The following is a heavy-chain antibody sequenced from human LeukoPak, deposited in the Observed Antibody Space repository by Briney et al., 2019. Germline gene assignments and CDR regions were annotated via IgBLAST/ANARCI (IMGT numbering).Heavy chain of an antibody. CDR3: ATPGIAAAFAFDI. Sequence: SGTLSLTRAVSGGSISSSNWWSWVRQPPGKGLEWIGEIYHSGSTNYNPSLKSRVTISVDKSKNQFSLKLSSVTAADTAVYYCATPGIAAAFAFDIWGQGTMVTVSS. J-gene: IGHJ3*02. CDR2: IYHSGST. CDR1: GGSISSSNW. D-gene: IGHD6-13*01. V-gene: IGHV4-4*02.